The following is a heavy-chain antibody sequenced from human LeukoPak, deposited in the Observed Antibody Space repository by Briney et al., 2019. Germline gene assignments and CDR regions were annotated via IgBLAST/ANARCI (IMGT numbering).Heavy chain of an antibody. CDR1: GYMFTGYY. CDR3: ARARILVWFGESGPDWFDP. V-gene: IGHV1-2*06. Sequence: ASVKVSCKASGYMFTGYYIHWVRQAPGQGLEWMGRINPNSGGTNYAQRFQGRVTMTRETSISTAYMELSRMRSDDTAVYYCARARILVWFGESGPDWFDPWGQGTLVTVSS. CDR2: INPNSGGT. J-gene: IGHJ5*02. D-gene: IGHD3-10*01.